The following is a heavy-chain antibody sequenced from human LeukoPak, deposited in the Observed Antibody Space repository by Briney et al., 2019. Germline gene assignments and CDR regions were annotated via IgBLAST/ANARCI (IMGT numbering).Heavy chain of an antibody. V-gene: IGHV1-18*01. CDR1: GYTFTSYG. D-gene: IGHD3-22*01. CDR2: ISAYNGNT. CDR3: AKDQNYYDSSGSYDY. Sequence: ASVKVSCKASGYTFTSYGISWVRQAPGQGLEWMGWISAYNGNTNYAQKLQGRVTMTTDTSTSTAYMELRSLRSDDTALYYCAKDQNYYDSSGSYDYWGQGTLVTVSS. J-gene: IGHJ4*02.